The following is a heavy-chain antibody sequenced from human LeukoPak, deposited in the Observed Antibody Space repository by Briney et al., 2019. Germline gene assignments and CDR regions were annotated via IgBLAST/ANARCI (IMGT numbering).Heavy chain of an antibody. V-gene: IGHV3-23*01. J-gene: IGHJ6*03. D-gene: IGHD2-15*01. CDR1: GFTFSDYG. CDR2: ISSTGGTT. Sequence: GGTLRLSCAASGFTFSDYGMRWVRQAPGKGLEWGSSISSTGGTTYYTDSVKGRFTIYRDNSKDTLCLQVNSLRAEDTAIYYCAKNGDRGAYCSGGSCYPYYYYYMDVWGKGTTVTISS. CDR3: AKNGDRGAYCSGGSCYPYYYYYMDV.